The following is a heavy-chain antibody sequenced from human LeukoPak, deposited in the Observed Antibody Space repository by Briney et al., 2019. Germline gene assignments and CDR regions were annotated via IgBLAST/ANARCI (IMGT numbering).Heavy chain of an antibody. CDR2: INPNSGGT. CDR1: GYTFTGYY. V-gene: IGHV1-2*02. Sequence: ASVKVSCKASGYTFTGYYMHWVRQAPGQGLEWMGWINPNSGGTNYAQKFQGRVTMTRDTSISTAYMELSRLGSDDTAVYYCARDGEYQLLSGLTGGFDIWGQGTMVTVSS. J-gene: IGHJ3*02. CDR3: ARDGEYQLLSGLTGGFDI. D-gene: IGHD2-2*01.